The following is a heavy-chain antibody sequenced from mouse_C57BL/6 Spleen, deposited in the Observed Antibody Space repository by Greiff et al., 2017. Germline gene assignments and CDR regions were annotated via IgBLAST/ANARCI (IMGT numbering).Heavy chain of an antibody. J-gene: IGHJ3*01. CDR1: GFTFSSYA. CDR2: ISDGGSYT. V-gene: IGHV5-4*01. CDR3: ARGEFFAY. Sequence: DVQLVESGGGLVKPGGSLKLSCAASGFTFSSYAMSWVRQTPEKRLEWVATISDGGSYTYYPDNVKGRFTISRDNAKNNLYLQMSHLKSEDTAIXYCARGEFFAYWGQGTLVTVSA.